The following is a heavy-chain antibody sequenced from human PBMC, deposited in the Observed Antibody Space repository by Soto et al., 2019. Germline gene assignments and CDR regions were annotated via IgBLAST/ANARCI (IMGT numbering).Heavy chain of an antibody. V-gene: IGHV2-5*02. CDR3: AHGGDTAMVTVPFDY. CDR1: GFSLSTSGVG. Sequence: SGPTLVNPTQTVTLTCTFSGFSLSTSGVGVGWIRQPPGKALEWLALIYWDDDKRYSPSLKSRLTITKDTSKDQVVLTMTNMDPVDTATYYCAHGGDTAMVTVPFDYWGQGTLVTVAS. J-gene: IGHJ4*02. D-gene: IGHD5-18*01. CDR2: IYWDDDK.